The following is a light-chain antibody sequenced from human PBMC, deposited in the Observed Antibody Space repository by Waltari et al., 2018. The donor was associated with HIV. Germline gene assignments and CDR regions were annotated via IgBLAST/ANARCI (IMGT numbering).Light chain of an antibody. CDR3: SSYAGSDNYVV. J-gene: IGLJ2*01. CDR1: STDIGGYDY. V-gene: IGLV2-8*01. CDR2: EVD. Sequence: QSALTQPPSASGSPGQSVTISCTGSSTDIGGYDYVSWYQQHPGKAPKFMFYEVDQRPSGVPDRFSGSKSGNTASLTVSGLQAEDEAYYYCSSYAGSDNYVVFGGGTKLTVL.